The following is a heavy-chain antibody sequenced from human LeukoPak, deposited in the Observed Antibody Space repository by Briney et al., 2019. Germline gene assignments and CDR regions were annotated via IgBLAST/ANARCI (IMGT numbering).Heavy chain of an antibody. CDR1: GYTFTGYY. Sequence: ASVKVSYKASGYTFTGYYMHWVRQAPGQGLEWMGWINPNSDGTNYAQKFQGWVTMTRDTSISTAYMELSRLRSDDTAVYYCARGEKTPDYYYYYGMDVWGKGTTVTVSS. CDR3: ARGEKTPDYYYYYGMDV. V-gene: IGHV1-2*04. J-gene: IGHJ6*04. CDR2: INPNSDGT.